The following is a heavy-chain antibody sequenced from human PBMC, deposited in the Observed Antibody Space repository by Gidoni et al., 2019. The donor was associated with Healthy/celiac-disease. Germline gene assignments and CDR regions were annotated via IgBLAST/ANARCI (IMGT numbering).Heavy chain of an antibody. CDR1: GFTFTTPA. CDR2: IVVGSGNK. CDR3: AALNGGYYDSSAEENPPGW. J-gene: IGHJ4*02. D-gene: IGHD3-22*01. V-gene: IGHV1-58*01. Sequence: QMQLVQSGPEVKKPGTSVKVSCKASGFTFTTPAVQLLRQARGQRLEWIGWIVVGSGNKNYAQKFQERVTITRDMSTSTAYMELSSLRSEDTAVYYCAALNGGYYDSSAEENPPGWGGQGTLVTVSS.